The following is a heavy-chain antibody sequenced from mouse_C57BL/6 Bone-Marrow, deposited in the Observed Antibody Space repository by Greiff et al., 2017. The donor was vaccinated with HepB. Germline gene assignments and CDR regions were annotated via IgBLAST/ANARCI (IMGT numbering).Heavy chain of an antibody. J-gene: IGHJ3*01. D-gene: IGHD2-1*01. CDR3: AREGIYYGNPWFAY. Sequence: VQLQQPGAELVKPGASVKMSCKASGYTFTSYWITWVKQRPGQGLEWIGDIYPGSGSTNYNEKFKSKATLTVDTSSSTAYMQLSSRTSEDSAVYYCAREGIYYGNPWFAYWGQGTLVTVSA. V-gene: IGHV1-55*01. CDR2: IYPGSGST. CDR1: GYTFTSYW.